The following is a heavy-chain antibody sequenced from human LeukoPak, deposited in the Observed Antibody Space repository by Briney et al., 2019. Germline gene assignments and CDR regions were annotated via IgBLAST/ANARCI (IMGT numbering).Heavy chain of an antibody. V-gene: IGHV3-23*01. CDR3: VKDNYADYASGGVDWYFDL. J-gene: IGHJ2*01. D-gene: IGHD4-17*01. CDR2: ISGSGGGT. Sequence: GGSLRLSCAASGFTFSNLAMGWVCQAPGKGLAWVSGISGSGGGTYYVDSVRGRFTISRDNSKNTLFLDMNNMRADDTAVYFCVKDNYADYASGGVDWYFDLWGRGTLVTVSS. CDR1: GFTFSNLA.